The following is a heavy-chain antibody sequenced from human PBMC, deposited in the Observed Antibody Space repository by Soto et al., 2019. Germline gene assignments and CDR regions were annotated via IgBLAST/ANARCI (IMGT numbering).Heavy chain of an antibody. V-gene: IGHV1-69*13. D-gene: IGHD2-2*03. CDR1: GYTLTGLS. CDR3: ARVPVAMDGYYYYGMDV. J-gene: IGHJ6*02. CDR2: IIPIFGTA. Sequence: SVKVSCKVSGYTLTGLSMYWVRQAPGQGLEWMGGIIPIFGTANYAQKFQGRVTITADESTSTAYMELSSLRSEDTAVYYCARVPVAMDGYYYYGMDVWGQGTTVTVSS.